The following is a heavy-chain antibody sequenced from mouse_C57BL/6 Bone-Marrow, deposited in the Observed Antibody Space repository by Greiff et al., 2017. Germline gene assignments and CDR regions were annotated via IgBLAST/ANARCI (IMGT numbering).Heavy chain of an antibody. D-gene: IGHD3-2*02. CDR1: GFSFNTSA. CDR3: VRGRQLRLRRAY. V-gene: IGHV10-1*01. CDR2: IRSKSNNYAT. Sequence: EVQLVESGGGLVQPKGSLKLSCAASGFSFNTSAMNWVRQAPGKGLEWVARIRSKSNNYATYYADSVKDRFTISRDDSESMLYLQMNNLKTEDTAMYYCVRGRQLRLRRAYWGQGTLVTVSA. J-gene: IGHJ3*01.